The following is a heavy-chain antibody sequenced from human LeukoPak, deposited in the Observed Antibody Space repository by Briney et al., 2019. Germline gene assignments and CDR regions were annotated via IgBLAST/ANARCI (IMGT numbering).Heavy chain of an antibody. V-gene: IGHV2-5*02. CDR2: NSRDDDK. Sequence: SGPTLVKPTETLTLTCTFSGFSLNTRGVGVGWIRQAPGKALEWRTLNSRDDDKCYRPSLKSRLTITKDTSKNQVALTLANLDPVDTATYYCAHTGSAHGDDWFDPWGQGTLVTVSS. D-gene: IGHD7-27*01. CDR3: AHTGSAHGDDWFDP. CDR1: GFSLNTRGVG. J-gene: IGHJ5*02.